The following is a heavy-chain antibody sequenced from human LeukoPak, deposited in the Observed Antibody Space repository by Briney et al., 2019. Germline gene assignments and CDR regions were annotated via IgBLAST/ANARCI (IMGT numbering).Heavy chain of an antibody. CDR3: AKWGFLEWLLSMFDY. D-gene: IGHD3-3*01. V-gene: IGHV3-74*01. Sequence: PVGSLRLSCAASGFTFSSYWMRWVRQAPGKGLVWVSRINTDGSSTTYADSVKGRFTISRDNSKNTLYLQMNSLRAEDTAGYYCAKWGFLEWLLSMFDYWGQGTLVTVSS. CDR1: GFTFSSYW. CDR2: INTDGSST. J-gene: IGHJ4*02.